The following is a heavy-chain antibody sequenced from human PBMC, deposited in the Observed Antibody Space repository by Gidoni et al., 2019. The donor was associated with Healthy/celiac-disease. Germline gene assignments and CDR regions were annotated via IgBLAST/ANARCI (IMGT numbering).Heavy chain of an antibody. V-gene: IGHV3-23*01. D-gene: IGHD3-22*01. CDR1: GFTFSSYA. CDR2: ISGSGGST. Sequence: EVQLLESGGGLVQPGGSLRRSCAASGFTFSSYAMSWVRQAPGKGLEWISAISGSGGSTYYADSVKGRFTISRDNSKNTLYLQMNSLRAEDTAVYYCATAFYYDSSAYHYWGQGTLVTVSS. CDR3: ATAFYYDSSAYHY. J-gene: IGHJ4*02.